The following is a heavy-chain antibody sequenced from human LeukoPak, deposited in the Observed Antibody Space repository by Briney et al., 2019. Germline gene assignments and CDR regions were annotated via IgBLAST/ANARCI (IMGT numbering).Heavy chain of an antibody. Sequence: SETLSLTCAVFGVSFNNNHWSWIRQSPGKGLEYIGEINPGGSINYNPSLKSRVTISSDTSKNHFSLNLNSVTAPDTPVYYCARGGGISWGQGTLVTVSS. V-gene: IGHV4-34*01. J-gene: IGHJ5*02. CDR3: ARGGGIS. CDR1: GVSFNNNH. CDR2: INPGGSI. D-gene: IGHD3-16*01.